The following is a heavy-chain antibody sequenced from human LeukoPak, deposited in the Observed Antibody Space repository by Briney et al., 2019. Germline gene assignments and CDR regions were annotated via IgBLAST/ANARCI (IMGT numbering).Heavy chain of an antibody. J-gene: IGHJ2*01. Sequence: PGGSLRLSCAASGFAFSSYAVSWVRQAPGKGLEWVSAITGSGGSTYYADSVKGWLTISRDNSKNTLYLQMNSLRAEDTAVYYCAKDTASSWWYFDLWGRGTLVTVSS. CDR2: ITGSGGST. D-gene: IGHD5-18*01. V-gene: IGHV3-23*01. CDR3: AKDTASSWWYFDL. CDR1: GFAFSSYA.